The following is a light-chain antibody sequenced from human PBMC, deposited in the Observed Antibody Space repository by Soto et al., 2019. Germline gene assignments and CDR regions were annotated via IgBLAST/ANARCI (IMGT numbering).Light chain of an antibody. CDR1: QSLLHSNGYNY. V-gene: IGKV2-28*01. CDR2: LGS. Sequence: DIVMTQSPLSLPVTPGEPASISCRSSQSLLHSNGYNYLDWYLQKPGQSPQLLIYLGSNRASGVPXXFSGSGSGTDFTLKISRVEAEDVGVYYCMQALQTPLFGQGTKLEIK. J-gene: IGKJ2*01. CDR3: MQALQTPL.